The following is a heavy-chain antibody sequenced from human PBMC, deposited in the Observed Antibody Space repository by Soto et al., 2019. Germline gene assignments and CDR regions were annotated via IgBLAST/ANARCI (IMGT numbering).Heavy chain of an antibody. V-gene: IGHV1-69*12. J-gene: IGHJ5*02. CDR3: ARGGESSGWYRGSWFDP. Sequence: QVQLVQSGAEVKKPGSSVKVSCKASGGTFSSYAISWVRQAPGQGLEWTGGIIPIFGTANYAQKFQGRVTITADESTSTAYMELSSLRSEDTAVYYCARGGESSGWYRGSWFDPWGQGTLVTVSS. D-gene: IGHD6-19*01. CDR2: IIPIFGTA. CDR1: GGTFSSYA.